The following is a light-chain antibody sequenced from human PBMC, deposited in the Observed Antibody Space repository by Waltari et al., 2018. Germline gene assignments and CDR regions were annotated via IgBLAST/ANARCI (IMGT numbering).Light chain of an antibody. CDR3: QQRSTWWT. V-gene: IGKV3-11*01. CDR1: QSIGSY. J-gene: IGKJ1*01. Sequence: EIVLTQSPVTLSLSPGGRATLSCRASQSIGSYLAWYQQKPGQAPRLLIYDASNRATVVPARFSGSGSGTDFTLTVRNLEPGASAVYYCQQRSTWWTFGQGTRVEI. CDR2: DAS.